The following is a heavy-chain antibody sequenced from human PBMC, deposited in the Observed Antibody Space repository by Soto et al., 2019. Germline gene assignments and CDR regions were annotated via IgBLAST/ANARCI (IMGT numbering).Heavy chain of an antibody. CDR1: GFTFSSFG. Sequence: GGSLRLSCAASGFTFSSFGMHWVRQVPGKGLEWVAFISNIGSNEYYADSVKDRFTISRDNSKNTLYLQMTSLIPGDTAVYYCAKDYGSGTYPFDYCGQGTVVTVSS. J-gene: IGHJ4*02. CDR2: ISNIGSNE. V-gene: IGHV3-30*18. D-gene: IGHD3-10*01. CDR3: AKDYGSGTYPFDY.